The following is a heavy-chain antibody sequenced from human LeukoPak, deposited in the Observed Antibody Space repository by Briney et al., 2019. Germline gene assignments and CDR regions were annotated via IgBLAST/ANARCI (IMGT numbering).Heavy chain of an antibody. CDR2: INHSGST. J-gene: IGHJ5*02. CDR1: GGSFSGYY. V-gene: IGHV4-34*01. D-gene: IGHD2-2*01. CDR3: ARQPHDIVVVPAAGYWFDP. Sequence: SETLSLTCAVYGGSFSGYYWSWIRQPPRKGLEWIGEINHSGSTNYNPSLKSRVTISVDTSKNQFSLKLSSVTAADTAVYYCARQPHDIVVVPAAGYWFDPWGQGTLVTVSS.